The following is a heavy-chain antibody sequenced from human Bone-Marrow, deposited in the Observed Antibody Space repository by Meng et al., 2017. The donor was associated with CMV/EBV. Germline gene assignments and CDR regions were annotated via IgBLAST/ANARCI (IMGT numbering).Heavy chain of an antibody. J-gene: IGHJ4*02. V-gene: IGHV4-39*01. CDR2: IYYSGST. CDR3: ARGVRESSIAARQRGLYFDY. Sequence: SETLSLTCTVSGGSISSSSYYWGWIRQPPGKGLEWIGSIYYSGSTYYNPSLKSRVTISVDKSKNQFSLKLSSVTAAETAVYYCARGVRESSIAARQRGLYFDYWGQGTLVTVSS. D-gene: IGHD6-6*01. CDR1: GGSISSSSYY.